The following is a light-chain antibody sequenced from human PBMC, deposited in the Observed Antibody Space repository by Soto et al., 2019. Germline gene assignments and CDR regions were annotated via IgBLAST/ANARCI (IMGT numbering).Light chain of an antibody. CDR1: QSVSSY. CDR3: QQRSNWPPT. J-gene: IGKJ1*01. V-gene: IGKV3-11*01. CDR2: DAS. Sequence: EIMLTQSPATLSLSPGERATLSFRSSQSVSSYLAWYQQKPGQAPRLLIYDASTRATGIPARFSGSGSGTDFTLTITSLEPEDFAVYYCQQRSNWPPTFGQGTKVDIK.